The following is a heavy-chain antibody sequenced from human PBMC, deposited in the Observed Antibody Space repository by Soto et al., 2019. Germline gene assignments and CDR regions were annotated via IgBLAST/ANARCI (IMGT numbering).Heavy chain of an antibody. V-gene: IGHV3-23*01. CDR1: GFTFGSRA. D-gene: IGHD3-10*01. Sequence: EVQLLESGGDLIQPGGSLRLSCVASGFTFGSRAMSWVRQAPGEGLEWVSTITDSGGDAKYADSVRGRVTISRDNSKNALYLQTSSLRAEDSAVYYGARGSTDSYPGSRIFDFWGRGSLVSVSS. J-gene: IGHJ4*02. CDR2: ITDSGGDA. CDR3: ARGSTDSYPGSRIFDF.